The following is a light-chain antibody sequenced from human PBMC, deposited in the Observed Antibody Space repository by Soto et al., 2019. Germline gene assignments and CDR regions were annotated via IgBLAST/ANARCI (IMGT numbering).Light chain of an antibody. J-gene: IGLJ2*01. Sequence: QAVVTQSPSVSAAPGQQVTISCSGSSSNIGNNYVSWYQQVPGTAPKLLIYDNNKRPSGIPDRFSGSKSGTSGTLDITGLQTGDEADYYCATWDGSLPGEVFGGGTKLTV. CDR2: DNN. CDR1: SSNIGNNY. V-gene: IGLV1-51*01. CDR3: ATWDGSLPGEV.